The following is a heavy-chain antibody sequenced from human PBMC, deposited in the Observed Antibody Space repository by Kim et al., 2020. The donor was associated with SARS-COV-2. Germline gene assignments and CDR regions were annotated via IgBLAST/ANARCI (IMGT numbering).Heavy chain of an antibody. V-gene: IGHV2-70*11. J-gene: IGHJ6*03. CDR1: GFSLLTRGVC. CDR3: ARIRGIGTTRSQSYHYYMDV. D-gene: IGHD1-7*01. Sequence: SGPTLVNPTQTLTLTCTFSGFSLLTRGVCVNWIRQPPGKALEWLARIDWDDDKYYNTSLKTRVTISKYTSKNQVVLTMTNMDPVDTATYYCARIRGIGTTRSQSYHYYMDVWGKGTTVTVSS. CDR2: IDWDDDK.